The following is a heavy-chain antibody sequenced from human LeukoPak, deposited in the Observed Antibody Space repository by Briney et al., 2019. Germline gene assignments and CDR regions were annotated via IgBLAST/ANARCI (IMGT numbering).Heavy chain of an antibody. J-gene: IGHJ4*02. CDR3: AKADHVATTTPDY. D-gene: IGHD5-12*01. Sequence: GGSLRLSCAASGFNFSSYAMSWVRQAPGKGLEWVSAISGSGGSTYYADSVKGRFTISRDNSKNTLYLQMNSLRAEDTAVYYCAKADHVATTTPDYWGQGTLVTVSS. CDR1: GFNFSSYA. V-gene: IGHV3-23*01. CDR2: ISGSGGST.